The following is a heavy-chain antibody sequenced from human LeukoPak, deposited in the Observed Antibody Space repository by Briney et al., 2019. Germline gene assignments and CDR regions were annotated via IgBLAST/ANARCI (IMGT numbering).Heavy chain of an antibody. CDR3: AKAAVASWYFDL. V-gene: IGHV3-23*01. CDR1: RFTSSSYA. J-gene: IGHJ2*01. D-gene: IGHD2-21*01. Sequence: GGSLRLSCAASRFTSSSYAMSWVRQAPGKGLEGVSAISGSSSNTYYADSGKGRFTISRDNSKNTVYLQMNSLRAEDTAVYYCAKAAVASWYFDLWGRGTLVTVSS. CDR2: ISGSSSNT.